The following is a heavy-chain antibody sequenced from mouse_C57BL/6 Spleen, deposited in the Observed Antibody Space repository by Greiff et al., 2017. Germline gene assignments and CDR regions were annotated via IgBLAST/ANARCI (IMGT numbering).Heavy chain of an antibody. CDR1: GFSFNTYA. CDR2: IRSKSNNYAT. Sequence: DVQLQESGGGLVQPKGSLKLSCAASGFSFNTYAMNWVRQAPGKGLEWVARIRSKSNNYATYYADSVKDRFTISRDDSESMLYLQMNNLKTEDTAMYYCVRRGYNYAMDYWGQGTSVTVSS. J-gene: IGHJ4*01. CDR3: VRRGYNYAMDY. V-gene: IGHV10-1*01.